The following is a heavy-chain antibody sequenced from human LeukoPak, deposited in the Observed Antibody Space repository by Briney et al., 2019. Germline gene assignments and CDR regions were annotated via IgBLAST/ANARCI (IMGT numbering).Heavy chain of an antibody. D-gene: IGHD2-2*01. CDR1: GFTFSDYY. Sequence: GSLRLSCAASGFTFSDYYMGWIRQPPGKGLEWIGDIHHSGTTNYNPSLKSRVTISVDTSKNQFSLKLSSVTAADTAVYYCARIKLPAAMYWFDPWGQGTLVTVSS. CDR3: ARIKLPAAMYWFDP. CDR2: IHHSGTT. V-gene: IGHV4-34*01. J-gene: IGHJ5*02.